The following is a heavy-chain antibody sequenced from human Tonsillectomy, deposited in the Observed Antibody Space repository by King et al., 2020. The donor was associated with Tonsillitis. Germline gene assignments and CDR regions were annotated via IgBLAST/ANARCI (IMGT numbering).Heavy chain of an antibody. CDR2: INHSGST. Sequence: VQLQQWGAGLLKPSETLSLTCAVYGGSFSGYYWSWIRQPPGKGLEWIGEINHSGSTNYNPSLKSRVTISVDTSKNQFSLKLSSVTAADTAVYYCARGGEKWALPQTYYFDYWGQGTLVTVSS. D-gene: IGHD1-26*01. V-gene: IGHV4-34*01. CDR3: ARGGEKWALPQTYYFDY. CDR1: GGSFSGYY. J-gene: IGHJ4*02.